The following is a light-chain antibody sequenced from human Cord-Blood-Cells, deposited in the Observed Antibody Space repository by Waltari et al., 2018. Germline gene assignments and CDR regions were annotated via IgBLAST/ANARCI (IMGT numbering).Light chain of an antibody. V-gene: IGKV4-1*01. J-gene: IGKJ5*01. Sequence: DNVMTQSPDSLAVPLGEGATINRKSSQNVLYSSNNKNYLAWYQQKPGQPPKQLMYWAASRESGVLDRISGSGSGTAVTLTISSLQDEDVAVYYCQQYCSPPRITFGQGTRLEIK. CDR2: WAA. CDR1: QNVLYSSNNKNY. CDR3: QQYCSPPRIT.